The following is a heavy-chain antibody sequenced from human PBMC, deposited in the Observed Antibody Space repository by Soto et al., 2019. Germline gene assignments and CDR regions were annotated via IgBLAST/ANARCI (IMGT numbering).Heavy chain of an antibody. J-gene: IGHJ4*02. CDR1: GFTFSSYG. Sequence: GGSLRLSCAASGFTFSSYGMHWVRQAPGKGLEWVAVIWYDGSNKYYADSVKGRFTISRDNSKNTLYLQMNSLRAEDTAVYYCARDSSAYSSSWYYFDYWGQGTLVTVSS. V-gene: IGHV3-33*01. D-gene: IGHD6-13*01. CDR3: ARDSSAYSSSWYYFDY. CDR2: IWYDGSNK.